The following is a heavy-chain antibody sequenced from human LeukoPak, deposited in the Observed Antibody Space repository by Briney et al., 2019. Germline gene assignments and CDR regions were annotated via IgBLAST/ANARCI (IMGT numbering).Heavy chain of an antibody. J-gene: IGHJ4*02. V-gene: IGHV3-66*01. D-gene: IGHD3-22*01. CDR3: ARDPSFGYYYFDY. CDR1: GFTVSSNY. CDR2: IYSGGST. Sequence: GGSLRLSCAASGFTVSSNYMSWVRQAPGKGLEWVSVIYSGGSTYYADSVKGRFTVSRDNSKNTLYLQMNSLRAEDTAVYYCARDPSFGYYYFDYWGQGTLVTVSS.